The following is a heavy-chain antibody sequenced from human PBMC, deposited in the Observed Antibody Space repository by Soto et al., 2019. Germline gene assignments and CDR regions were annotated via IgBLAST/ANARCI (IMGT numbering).Heavy chain of an antibody. CDR3: ARPIGFGESYNWFDP. CDR1: GFTFSSYS. D-gene: IGHD3-10*01. Sequence: EVQLVESGGGLVKPGGSLRLSCAASGFTFSSYSMNWVRQAPGKGLEWVSSISSSSSYIYYADSVKGRFTISRDNAKNSLYLQMNSLRAEDTAVYYCARPIGFGESYNWFDPWGQGTLVTVSS. CDR2: ISSSSSYI. V-gene: IGHV3-21*01. J-gene: IGHJ5*02.